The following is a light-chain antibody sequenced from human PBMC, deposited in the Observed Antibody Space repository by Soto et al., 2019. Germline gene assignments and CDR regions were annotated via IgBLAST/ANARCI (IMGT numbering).Light chain of an antibody. Sequence: DVVMTQSPLSLPVTLGQPASISCRSSGSLVSSDGNIYLNWFQQRPGQSPRRLIYKVSNRDSGVPDRFSGSGSDTDFTLKISRVEAEDVGVYYCMQGTRWPPWTFGQGTKVEIK. CDR2: KVS. CDR1: GSLVSSDGNIY. J-gene: IGKJ1*01. CDR3: MQGTRWPPWT. V-gene: IGKV2-30*01.